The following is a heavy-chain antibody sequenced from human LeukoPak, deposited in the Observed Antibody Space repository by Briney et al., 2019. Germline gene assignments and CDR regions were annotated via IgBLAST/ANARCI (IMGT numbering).Heavy chain of an antibody. V-gene: IGHV1-69*05. CDR1: GGTFSSYA. CDR2: IIPIFGTA. D-gene: IGHD2-2*01. CDR3: ARVLAANGWFDP. J-gene: IGHJ5*02. Sequence: SVKVSCKASGGTFSSYAISWVRQAPGQGLEWMGGIIPIFGTANYAQKFQGRVTMTRDMSTSTVYMELSSLRSEDTAMYYCARVLAANGWFDPWGQGTLVTVSS.